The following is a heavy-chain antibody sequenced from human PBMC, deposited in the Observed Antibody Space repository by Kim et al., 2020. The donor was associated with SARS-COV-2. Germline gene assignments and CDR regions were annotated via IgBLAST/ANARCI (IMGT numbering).Heavy chain of an antibody. Sequence: SVKVSCKASGGTFSSYAISWVRQAPGQGLEWMGGIIPIFGTANYAQKFQGRVTITADESTSTAYMELSSLRSEDTAVYYCASADPLIHCSSTSCYTGNYYYGMDVWGQGTTVTVSS. CDR3: ASADPLIHCSSTSCYTGNYYYGMDV. D-gene: IGHD2-2*02. CDR1: GGTFSSYA. V-gene: IGHV1-69*13. J-gene: IGHJ6*02. CDR2: IIPIFGTA.